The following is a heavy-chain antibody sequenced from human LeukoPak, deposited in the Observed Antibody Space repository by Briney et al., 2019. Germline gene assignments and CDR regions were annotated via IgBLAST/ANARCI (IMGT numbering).Heavy chain of an antibody. CDR3: ARGGSYYAY. Sequence: SETLSLTCTVSGGSTSSGDYYWNWIRQHPGKGLEWIGYMNNRGTSNYNPSLRSRVTISVDTSNNQFSLRLSSVTAADTAVYYCARGGSYYAYWGQGTLVTVSS. J-gene: IGHJ4*02. CDR2: MNNRGTS. CDR1: GGSTSSGDYY. D-gene: IGHD1-26*01. V-gene: IGHV4-31*03.